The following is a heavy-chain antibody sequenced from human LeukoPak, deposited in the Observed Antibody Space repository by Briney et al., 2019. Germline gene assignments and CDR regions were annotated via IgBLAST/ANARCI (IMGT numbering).Heavy chain of an antibody. D-gene: IGHD5-18*01. J-gene: IGHJ4*02. CDR2: IYYSGST. V-gene: IGHV4-39*07. CDR1: GGSISSSSYY. CDR3: ARDLDTAMVRPFDY. Sequence: SGTLSLTCTVSGGSISSSSYYWGWIRQPPGKGLEWIGSIYYSGSTYYNPSLKSRVTISVDTSKNQFSLKLSSVTAADTAVYYCARDLDTAMVRPFDYWGQGTLVTVSS.